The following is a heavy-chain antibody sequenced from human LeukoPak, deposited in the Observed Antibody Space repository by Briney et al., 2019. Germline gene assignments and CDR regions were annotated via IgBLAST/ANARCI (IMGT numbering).Heavy chain of an antibody. CDR2: IIPIFGTA. Sequence: GASVKVSCKASGYTFTSYAMNWVRQAPGQGLEWMGWIIPIFGTANYAHKFQGRVTMTTDISTSTTYMELRSLRPDDTAVYFCARHGDMDYDILTGYYFFDYWGQGTLVTVSS. CDR1: GYTFTSYA. D-gene: IGHD3-9*01. V-gene: IGHV1-69*05. J-gene: IGHJ4*02. CDR3: ARHGDMDYDILTGYYFFDY.